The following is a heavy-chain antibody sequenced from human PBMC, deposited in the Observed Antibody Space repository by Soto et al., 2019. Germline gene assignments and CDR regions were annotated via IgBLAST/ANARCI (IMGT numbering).Heavy chain of an antibody. V-gene: IGHV3-21*01. CDR1: GFTFSSYS. CDR2: ISSSSSYI. D-gene: IGHD3-10*01. J-gene: IGHJ4*02. Sequence: GGSLRLSCAASGFTFSSYSMNWVRQAPGKGLEWVSSISSSSSYIYYADSVKGRFTISRDNAKNSLYLQMNSLRAEDTAVYYCARDPQYYYGSGPFWRQGTLVTVSS. CDR3: ARDPQYYYGSGPF.